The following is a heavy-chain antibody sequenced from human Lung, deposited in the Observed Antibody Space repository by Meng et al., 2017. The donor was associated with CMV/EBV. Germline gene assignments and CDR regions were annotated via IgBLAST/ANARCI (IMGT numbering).Heavy chain of an antibody. Sequence: SVKVSXKASGGTFSSYTITWVRQAPGQGLEWVGRIIPILDRRNNAQKFQGRITLTADKSTTTAHMELNALRPEDTAVYYCARVNDNGGYSNEYWGQGTQVTGAS. CDR2: IIPILDRR. D-gene: IGHD3-22*01. J-gene: IGHJ4*02. CDR1: GGTFSSYT. CDR3: ARVNDNGGYSNEY. V-gene: IGHV1-69*08.